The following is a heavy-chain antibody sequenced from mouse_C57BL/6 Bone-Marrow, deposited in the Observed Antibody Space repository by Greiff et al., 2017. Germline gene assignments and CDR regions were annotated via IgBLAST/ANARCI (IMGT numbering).Heavy chain of an antibody. CDR3: VRDTTGVASYDVMDY. J-gene: IGHJ4*01. CDR2: IYPGSGST. CDR1: GYTFTSYW. V-gene: IGHV1-55*01. D-gene: IGHD1-1*01. Sequence: VQLQQPGAELVKPGASVKMSCKASGYTFTSYWITWVKQRPGQGLEWIGDIYPGSGSTNYNEKFKSKATLTVDTSSSTAYMQLSSLTSEDSAVDYGVRDTTGVASYDVMDYWGQGTSVTVSS.